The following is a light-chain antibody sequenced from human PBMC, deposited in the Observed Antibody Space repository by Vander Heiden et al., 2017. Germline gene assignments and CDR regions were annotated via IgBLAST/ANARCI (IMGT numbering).Light chain of an antibody. J-gene: IGLJ1*01. Sequence: QSALTQPASVSGSPGQSITISCTGRSSDIGGYNYVSWYQQHPGKAPKLMIHDVSDRPSGVSNRFSGSKSGNTASLTISGLQAEDEADYYCCSYTSSSTLYVFGTGTKVTVL. CDR1: SSDIGGYNY. CDR3: CSYTSSSTLYV. V-gene: IGLV2-14*03. CDR2: DVS.